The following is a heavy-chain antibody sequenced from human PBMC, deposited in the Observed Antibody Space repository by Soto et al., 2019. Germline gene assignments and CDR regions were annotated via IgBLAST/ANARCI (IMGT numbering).Heavy chain of an antibody. Sequence: QVQLVQSGPEVKEPGASVKISCKASGYTFTNFYIHWVRQAPGQGLEWMGIVNPNGGSTNYAQNLKGRTTISRDTPPGTDDMYLSSLRSEDTAVYYCARGLATGDYWGQGTLVTVSS. D-gene: IGHD6-6*01. CDR3: ARGLATGDY. CDR1: GYTFTNFY. CDR2: VNPNGGST. J-gene: IGHJ4*02. V-gene: IGHV1-46*03.